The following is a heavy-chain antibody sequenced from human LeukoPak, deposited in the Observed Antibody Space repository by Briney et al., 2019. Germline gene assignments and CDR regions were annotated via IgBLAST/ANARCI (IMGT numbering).Heavy chain of an antibody. Sequence: PSEILSLTCTVSGGFISSYYWSWIRQPPGKGLEWIGYIYYSGSTNYNPSLKSRVTISVDTSKNHFSLKLSSVTAADTAVYYCARAYYDSSNGFYYYYMDVWGEGTTVSVSS. V-gene: IGHV4-59*01. CDR3: ARAYYDSSNGFYYYYMDV. CDR1: GGFISSYY. CDR2: IYYSGST. J-gene: IGHJ6*03. D-gene: IGHD3-22*01.